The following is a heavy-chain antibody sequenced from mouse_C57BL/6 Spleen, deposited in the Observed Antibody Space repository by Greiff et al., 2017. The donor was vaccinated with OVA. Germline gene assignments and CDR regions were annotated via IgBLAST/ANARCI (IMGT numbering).Heavy chain of an antibody. CDR3: ASSDYGYAMDY. D-gene: IGHD2-4*01. CDR1: GFTFTDYY. CDR2: IRNKANGYTT. Sequence: EVQVVESGGGLVQPGGSLCLSCAASGFTFTDYYMSWVRQPPGKALEWLGFIRNKANGYTTEYSASVKGRFTISRDNSQSILYLQMNALRAEDSATYYCASSDYGYAMDYWGQGTSVTVSS. V-gene: IGHV7-3*01. J-gene: IGHJ4*01.